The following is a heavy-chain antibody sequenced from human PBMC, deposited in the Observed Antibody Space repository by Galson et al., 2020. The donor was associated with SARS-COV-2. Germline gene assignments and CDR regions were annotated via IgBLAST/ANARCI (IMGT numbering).Heavy chain of an antibody. CDR3: VRGEEYSSSVIFDYYYDYALDV. J-gene: IGHJ6*02. V-gene: IGHV3-33*01. CDR1: GFSFSTYG. D-gene: IGHD3-3*02. CDR2: IWYDGSNK. Sequence: GGSLRLTCAASGFSFSTYGMHWVRQAPGTGLEWVAIIWYDGSNKYYADSVKGRFTISRDDSRNTVSLEMNSLRAEDTALYYCVRGEEYSSSVIFDYYYDYALDVWGHGATVTVSS.